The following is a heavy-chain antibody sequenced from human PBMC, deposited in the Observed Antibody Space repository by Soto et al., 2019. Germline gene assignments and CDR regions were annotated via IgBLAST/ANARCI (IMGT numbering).Heavy chain of an antibody. CDR1: GGTFSSYA. CDR2: IIPIFGTA. Sequence: SVKVSCKASGGTFSSYAISWVRQAPGQGLEWMGGIIPIFGTANYAQKFQGRVTITADESTSTAYMELSSLRSEDTDVYYCASSLGEGVAARRYYYYGMDVWGQGTTVTVSS. CDR3: ASSLGEGVAARRYYYYGMDV. D-gene: IGHD6-6*01. V-gene: IGHV1-69*13. J-gene: IGHJ6*02.